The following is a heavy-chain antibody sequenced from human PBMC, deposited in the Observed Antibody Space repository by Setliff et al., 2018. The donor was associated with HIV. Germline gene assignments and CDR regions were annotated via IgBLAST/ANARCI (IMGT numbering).Heavy chain of an antibody. J-gene: IGHJ4*02. CDR3: ARQGLVLVPASIDWRLPPSPIDY. V-gene: IGHV4-38-2*02. D-gene: IGHD2-2*01. CDR1: GYSISSGYY. Sequence: SETLSLTCTVSGYSISSGYYWGWIRLPPGKGLEWIGSMSHSGSTYYNPSLKSRITISVDTSKNQFSLRLSSVTAADTAVYYCARQGLVLVPASIDWRLPPSPIDYWGQGALVTVSS. CDR2: MSHSGST.